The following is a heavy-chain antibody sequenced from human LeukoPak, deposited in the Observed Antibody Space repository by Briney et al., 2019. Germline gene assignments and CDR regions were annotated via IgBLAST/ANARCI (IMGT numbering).Heavy chain of an antibody. J-gene: IGHJ4*02. CDR2: TSSNGGST. CDR1: GFTFSSYA. V-gene: IGHV3-64*01. CDR3: ARDPLEDYDFWSGSFDY. D-gene: IGHD3-3*01. Sequence: QPGGSLRLSCAASGFTFSSYAMHWVRQAPGKGLEYVSATSSNGGSTYYANSVKGRFTISRDNSKNTLYLQMGSLRAEDMAVYYCARDPLEDYDFWSGSFDYWGQGTLVTVSS.